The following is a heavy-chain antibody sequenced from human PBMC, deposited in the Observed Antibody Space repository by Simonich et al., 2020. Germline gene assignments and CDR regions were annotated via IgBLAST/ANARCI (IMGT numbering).Heavy chain of an antibody. D-gene: IGHD6-13*01. CDR1: GYTFTSYD. V-gene: IGHV1-8*01. CDR2: MNTNSGNT. Sequence: QVQLVQSGAEVKKPGASVKVSCKASGYTFTSYDINWVRQATGQGLEGMGCMNTNSGNTGYAQKVQGRVTITRNTSISTAYMELSSLRSEDTAVYYCARGIGSSWYFDYWGQGTLVTVSS. CDR3: ARGIGSSWYFDY. J-gene: IGHJ4*02.